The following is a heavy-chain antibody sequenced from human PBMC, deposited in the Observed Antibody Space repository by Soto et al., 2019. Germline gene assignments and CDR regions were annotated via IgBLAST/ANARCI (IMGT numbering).Heavy chain of an antibody. CDR1: GFTFSSYA. CDR3: AKDHYYGSSGYYYFDY. V-gene: IGHV3-23*01. D-gene: IGHD3-22*01. J-gene: IGHJ4*02. CDR2: ISGSGGST. Sequence: GGSMRLSCAASGFTFSSYAMSWVSKAPGKGLEWVSAISGSGGSTYYADSVKGRFTISRDNSKNTLYLQMNSLRAEDTAVYYCAKDHYYGSSGYYYFDYWGQGTLVTVSS.